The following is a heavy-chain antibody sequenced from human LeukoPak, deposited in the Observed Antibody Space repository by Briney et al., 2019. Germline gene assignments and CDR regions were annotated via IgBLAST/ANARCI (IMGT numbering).Heavy chain of an antibody. J-gene: IGHJ4*02. CDR2: IGGTYNTI. Sequence: GGSLRLSCVAFGFTFSTYSMNWVRQAPGKGLEWVSYIGGTYNTINYADSVKGRFTISRDNAKNSLYLQMNSLRAEDMAVYYCARDHGWAFDYWGQGTLVTVSS. V-gene: IGHV3-48*04. CDR3: ARDHGWAFDY. D-gene: IGHD6-19*01. CDR1: GFTFSTYS.